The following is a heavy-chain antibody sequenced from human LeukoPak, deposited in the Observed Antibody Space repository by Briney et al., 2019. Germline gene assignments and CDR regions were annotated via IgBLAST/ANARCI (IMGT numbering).Heavy chain of an antibody. D-gene: IGHD3-10*01. CDR3: ARDLAIHYYDSGSSY. CDR1: GYTFTSYG. CDR2: ISAYNGNT. Sequence: GASVKVSCKASGYTFTSYGISWVRQAPGQGLEWMGWISAYNGNTNYAQKLQGRVTMTTDTSTSTAYMELRSLRSDDTAVYYCARDLAIHYYDSGSSYWGQGTLVTVSS. V-gene: IGHV1-18*01. J-gene: IGHJ4*02.